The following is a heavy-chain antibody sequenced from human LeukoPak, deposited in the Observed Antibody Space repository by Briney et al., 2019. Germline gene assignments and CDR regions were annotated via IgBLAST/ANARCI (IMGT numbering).Heavy chain of an antibody. CDR3: ARVQYDFWSGYFLDFDY. D-gene: IGHD3-3*01. V-gene: IGHV4-34*01. J-gene: IGHJ4*02. CDR1: GGSFSGYY. Sequence: PETLSLTCAVYGGSFSGYYWSWIRQPPGKGLEWIGEINHSGSTNYNPSLKSRVTISVDTSKNQFSLKLSSVTAADTAVYYCARVQYDFWSGYFLDFDYWGQGTLVTVSS. CDR2: INHSGST.